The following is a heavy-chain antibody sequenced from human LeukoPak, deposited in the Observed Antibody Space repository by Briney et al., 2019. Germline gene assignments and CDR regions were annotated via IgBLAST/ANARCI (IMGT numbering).Heavy chain of an antibody. CDR1: GFTFSDYY. Sequence: GGSLRLSCAASGFTFSDYYMSWIRQAPGKGLEGVSYISSSGSTIYYADSVKGRFTISRDNAKNSLYLQMNSLRAEDTAIYYCAKAQEWLAFPGDSLDYWGQGALVTVSS. CDR3: AKAQEWLAFPGDSLDY. CDR2: ISSSGSTI. D-gene: IGHD6-19*01. V-gene: IGHV3-11*01. J-gene: IGHJ4*02.